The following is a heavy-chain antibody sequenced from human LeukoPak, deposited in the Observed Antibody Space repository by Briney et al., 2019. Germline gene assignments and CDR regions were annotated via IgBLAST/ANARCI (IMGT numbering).Heavy chain of an antibody. CDR1: GFTFSSYG. J-gene: IGHJ4*02. D-gene: IGHD2-2*01. Sequence: GGSLRLSCAASGFTFSSYGMHWVRQAPGKGLEWVAFIRYDGSNKYYADSVKGRFTISRDNAKNSLYLQMNSLRAEDTAVYYCAKDGKIVVVPAAIDYWGQGTLVTVSS. V-gene: IGHV3-30*02. CDR3: AKDGKIVVVPAAIDY. CDR2: IRYDGSNK.